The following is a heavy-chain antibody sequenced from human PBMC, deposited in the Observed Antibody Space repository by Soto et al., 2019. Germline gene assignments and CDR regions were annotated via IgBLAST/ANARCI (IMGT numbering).Heavy chain of an antibody. CDR1: GDSIRNVY. D-gene: IGHD2-21*02. CDR2: IYHSGNA. Sequence: PSETLSLTCTVSGDSIRNVYWSWIRQPPGKGLEWIGFIYHSGNAKYNPSLKSRVAMSVDSSKNQISLSLNSVTAADSAVYFCAREHAPTLPFDAWGQGTLVTVSS. V-gene: IGHV4-59*13. CDR3: AREHAPTLPFDA. J-gene: IGHJ4*02.